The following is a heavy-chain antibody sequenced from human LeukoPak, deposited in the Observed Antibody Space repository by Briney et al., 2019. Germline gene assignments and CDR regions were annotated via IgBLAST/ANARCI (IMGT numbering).Heavy chain of an antibody. J-gene: IGHJ4*02. CDR3: AKERGYGDYYFDY. CDR1: GFTFSSYG. Sequence: GGSLRLSCAASGFTFSSYGMHWVRQAPGKGLEWVAVISYDGSNKYYADSVKGRFTISRDNSKNTLYLQMNSLGAEDTAVYYCAKERGYGDYYFDYWGQGTLVTVSS. V-gene: IGHV3-30*18. CDR2: ISYDGSNK. D-gene: IGHD4-17*01.